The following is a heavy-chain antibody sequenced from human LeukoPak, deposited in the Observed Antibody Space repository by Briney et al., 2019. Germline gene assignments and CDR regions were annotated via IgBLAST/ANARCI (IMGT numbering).Heavy chain of an antibody. D-gene: IGHD2-15*01. J-gene: IGHJ4*02. V-gene: IGHV3-23*01. CDR1: GFPFSSYA. Sequence: GGSLRLSCAVSGFPFSSYAMNWVRQPPGKGLEWVSSISSSSFGIYYADSVKGRFTISRDNSKNTLYLQMNSLRADDTAIYYCARPELPGWSVLFDFWGQGTLVTVSS. CDR2: ISSSSFGI. CDR3: ARPELPGWSVLFDF.